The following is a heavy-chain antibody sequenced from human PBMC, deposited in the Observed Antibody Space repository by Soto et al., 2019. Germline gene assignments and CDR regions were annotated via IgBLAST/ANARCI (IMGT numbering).Heavy chain of an antibody. CDR1: NGSVSSGSVY. V-gene: IGHV4-61*01. J-gene: IGHJ4*02. CDR3: ASAQGGAHLGY. Sequence: PSETLSLTCTVSNGSVSSGSVYWSWIRQPPGKGLEWIGYTYHTGTTNYNPALKSRVTISVDTSKNQFSLKLSSVTAADTAVYYCASAQGGAHLGYWGQGTLVTVSS. D-gene: IGHD1-26*01. CDR2: TYHTGTT.